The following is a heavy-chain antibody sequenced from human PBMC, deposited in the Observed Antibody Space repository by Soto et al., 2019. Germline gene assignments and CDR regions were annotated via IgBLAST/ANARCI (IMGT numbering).Heavy chain of an antibody. Sequence: ASVKVSCKASGYTFTSYYMHWVRQAPGQGLEWMGIINPSGGSTSYAQKFQGRVTMTRDTSTSTVYMELSSLRSEDTAVHYCARELGLGYCSSTSCPTQWGYYYYGMDVWGQGTTVTVSS. V-gene: IGHV1-46*01. D-gene: IGHD2-2*01. CDR3: ARELGLGYCSSTSCPTQWGYYYYGMDV. J-gene: IGHJ6*02. CDR2: INPSGGST. CDR1: GYTFTSYY.